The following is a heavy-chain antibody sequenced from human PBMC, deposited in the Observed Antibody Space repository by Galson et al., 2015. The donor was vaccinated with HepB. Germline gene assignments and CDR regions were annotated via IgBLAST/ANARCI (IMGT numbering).Heavy chain of an antibody. D-gene: IGHD6-13*01. CDR2: ISYDGSNK. J-gene: IGHJ4*02. V-gene: IGHV3-30*18. Sequence: SLRLSCAASGFTFSSYGMHWVRQAPGKGLEWVAVISYDGSNKYYADSVKGRFTISRDNSKNTLYLQMNSLRAEDTAVYYCAKDLQSLAAAGTGDYWGQGTLVTVSS. CDR1: GFTFSSYG. CDR3: AKDLQSLAAAGTGDY.